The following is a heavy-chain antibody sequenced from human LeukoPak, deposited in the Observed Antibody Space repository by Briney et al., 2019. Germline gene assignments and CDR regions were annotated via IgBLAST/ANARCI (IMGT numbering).Heavy chain of an antibody. Sequence: PGGSLRLSCAASGFTFSSYAMSWVRQAPGKGLEWVSSISSSSSYVYYADSVKGRFTISRDNAKNSLYLQMNSLRAEDTAVYYCARQDLPYYMDVWGKGTTVTVSS. J-gene: IGHJ6*03. CDR2: ISSSSSYV. CDR3: ARQDLPYYMDV. CDR1: GFTFSSYA. V-gene: IGHV3-21*01.